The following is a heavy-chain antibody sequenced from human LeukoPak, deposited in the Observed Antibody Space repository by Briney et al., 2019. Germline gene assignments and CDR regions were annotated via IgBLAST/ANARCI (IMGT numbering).Heavy chain of an antibody. CDR3: ARDCIRHDSSGYYYYYGMDV. Sequence: PLQTLSLTCTVSGGSISSGGYYWSWIRQHPGKGLEWIGYIYYSGSTYYNPSLKSRVTISVDTSKNQFSLKLSSVTAADTAVYYCARDCIRHDSSGYYYYYGMDVWGQGTTVTVSS. CDR1: GGSISSGGYY. CDR2: IYYSGST. V-gene: IGHV4-31*03. J-gene: IGHJ6*02. D-gene: IGHD3-22*01.